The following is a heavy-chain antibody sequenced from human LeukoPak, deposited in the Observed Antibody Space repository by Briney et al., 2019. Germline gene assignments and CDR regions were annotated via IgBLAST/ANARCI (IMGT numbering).Heavy chain of an antibody. V-gene: IGHV1-18*01. CDR1: GYTFTSYG. D-gene: IGHD1-26*01. CDR2: ISAYNGNT. Sequence: ASVKVSCKASGYTFTSYGISWVRQAPGQGLEWMGWISAYNGNTNYAQKLQGRVTMTTETSTSTAYMELRSLRSDDTAVYYCARGPLVGATTGYFQHWGQGTLVTVSS. J-gene: IGHJ1*01. CDR3: ARGPLVGATTGYFQH.